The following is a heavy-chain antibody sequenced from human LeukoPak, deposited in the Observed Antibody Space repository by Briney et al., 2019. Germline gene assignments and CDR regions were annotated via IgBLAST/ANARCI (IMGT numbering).Heavy chain of an antibody. D-gene: IGHD4-17*01. V-gene: IGHV3-21*01. CDR3: ARVKRGYGDYGGLDY. Sequence: GGSLRLSCAASGFTFSSYSMNWVRQTPGKGLEWVSSISSSSSCIYYADSVKGRFTISRDNAKNSLYLQMNSLRAEDTTVYYCARVKRGYGDYGGLDYWGQGTLVTVSS. CDR2: ISSSSSCI. J-gene: IGHJ4*02. CDR1: GFTFSSYS.